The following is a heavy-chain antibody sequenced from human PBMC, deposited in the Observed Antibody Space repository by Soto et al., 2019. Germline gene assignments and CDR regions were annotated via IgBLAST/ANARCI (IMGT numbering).Heavy chain of an antibody. Sequence: PSETLSLTCTVSGGSISSGGYYWSWIRQHPGKGLEWIGYIYYSGSTYYNPSLKSRVTISVDTSKNQFSLKLSSVTAADTAVYYCAREVVDTAMVTPHYYYYMDVWGKGTTVTVSS. CDR2: IYYSGST. CDR1: GGSISSGGYY. J-gene: IGHJ6*03. CDR3: AREVVDTAMVTPHYYYYMDV. V-gene: IGHV4-31*03. D-gene: IGHD5-18*01.